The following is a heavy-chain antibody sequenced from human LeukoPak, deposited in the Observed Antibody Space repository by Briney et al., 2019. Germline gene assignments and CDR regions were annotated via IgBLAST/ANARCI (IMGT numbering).Heavy chain of an antibody. Sequence: GGSLRLSCAASGFTFSDYYMSWIRQAPGKGLEWVSYISSSGSTIYYADSVKGRSTISRDNAKNSLYLQMNSLRAEDTAVYYCARALRDITMIVVATYYFDYWGQGTLVTVSS. J-gene: IGHJ4*02. D-gene: IGHD3-22*01. V-gene: IGHV3-11*01. CDR2: ISSSGSTI. CDR3: ARALRDITMIVVATYYFDY. CDR1: GFTFSDYY.